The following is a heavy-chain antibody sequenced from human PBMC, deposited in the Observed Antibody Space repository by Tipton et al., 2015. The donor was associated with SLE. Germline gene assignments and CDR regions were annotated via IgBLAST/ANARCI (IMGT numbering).Heavy chain of an antibody. CDR3: ARDWGGYCSSTSCLGGFDY. J-gene: IGHJ4*02. Sequence: TLSLTCTVSGGSISSGSYYWSWIRQPAGKGLEWIGRIYTSGRTNYNPSLKSRVTMSVDTSKNQFSLKLSSVTAADTAVYYCARDWGGYCSSTSCLGGFDYWGQGTLVTVSS. D-gene: IGHD2-2*03. CDR2: IYTSGRT. V-gene: IGHV4-61*02. CDR1: GGSISSGSYY.